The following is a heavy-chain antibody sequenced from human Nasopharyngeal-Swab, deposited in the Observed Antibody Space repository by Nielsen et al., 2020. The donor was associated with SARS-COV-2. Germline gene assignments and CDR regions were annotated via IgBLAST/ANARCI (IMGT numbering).Heavy chain of an antibody. V-gene: IGHV4-59*01. J-gene: IGHJ5*02. CDR3: AKYAHYDFLSGYHLGWFDP. Sequence: WIRQPPGKGLEWIGYIYYSGGANYNLSLKSRVTISVDTSKDQFSLKLNSVTAADTAVYYCAKYAHYDFLSGYHLGWFDPWGQGTLVTVSP. CDR2: IYYSGGA. D-gene: IGHD3-3*01.